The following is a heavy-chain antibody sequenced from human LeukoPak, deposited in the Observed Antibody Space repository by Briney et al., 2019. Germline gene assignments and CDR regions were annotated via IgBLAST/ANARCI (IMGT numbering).Heavy chain of an antibody. Sequence: SETLSLTCTVSGGSISSSSYYWGWIRQPPGKGLEWIGSIYYSGSTYYNPSLKSRVTISVDTSKNQFSLKLSSVTAADTAVYYCARARGYSYGYPDCWGQGTLVTVSP. CDR1: GGSISSSSYY. CDR2: IYYSGST. J-gene: IGHJ4*02. V-gene: IGHV4-39*01. CDR3: ARARGYSYGYPDC. D-gene: IGHD5-18*01.